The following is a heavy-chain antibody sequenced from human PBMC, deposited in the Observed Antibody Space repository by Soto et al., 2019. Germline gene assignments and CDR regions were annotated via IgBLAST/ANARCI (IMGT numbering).Heavy chain of an antibody. CDR2: IRSKAYGETP. CDR1: GFTLSDYA. D-gene: IGHD6-13*01. CDR3: TRGPAGPLKFDY. Sequence: GGPLRLSGTESGFTLSDYALNWFRQAPGKGLEWVGFIRSKAYGETPDYAASVKSRFVVSRDDSKSIAYLQMNSLKTEHTAVYYCTRGPAGPLKFDYWGKGILLTVPS. J-gene: IGHJ4*02. V-gene: IGHV3-49*03.